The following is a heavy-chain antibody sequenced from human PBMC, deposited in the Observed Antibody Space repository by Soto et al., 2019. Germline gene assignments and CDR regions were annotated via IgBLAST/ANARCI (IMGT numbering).Heavy chain of an antibody. CDR3: ARDYGVAGTGWYFDL. V-gene: IGHV3-7*03. CDR2: IKQDGSEK. D-gene: IGHD6-19*01. J-gene: IGHJ2*01. CDR1: GFTFSSYW. Sequence: GGSLRLSCAASGFTFSSYWMSWVRQAPGKGLEWVANIKQDGSEKYNVDSVKGRFTISRANAKNSLFLQMNSLRAEDTAVYYCARDYGVAGTGWYFDLWGRGTLVTVSS.